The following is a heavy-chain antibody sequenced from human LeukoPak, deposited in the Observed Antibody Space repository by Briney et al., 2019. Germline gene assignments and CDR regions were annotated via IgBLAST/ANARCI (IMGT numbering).Heavy chain of an antibody. Sequence: GGSLRLCCAASGLTFSSCWMSWVRQAPGKGLEWVANIKQDGSEKYYVDSVKGRFTISRDNAKNSLYLQMNSLRVEDTAVYYCVGGIMTAVTTRYFDLWGRGTVVTVSS. J-gene: IGHJ2*01. V-gene: IGHV3-7*01. CDR3: VGGIMTAVTTRYFDL. D-gene: IGHD4-17*01. CDR2: IKQDGSEK. CDR1: GLTFSSCW.